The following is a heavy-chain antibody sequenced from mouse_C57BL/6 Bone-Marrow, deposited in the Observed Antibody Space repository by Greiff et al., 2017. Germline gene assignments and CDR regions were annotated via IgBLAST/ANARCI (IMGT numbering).Heavy chain of an antibody. Sequence: EVKLMESGGGLVKPGGSLKLSCAASGFTFSSYAMSWVRQTPEKRLEWVATISDGGSYTYYPDNVKGRFTISRDNAKNNLYLQMSHLKSEDTAMYYCARGLLPYAMDYWGQGTSVTDSS. J-gene: IGHJ4*01. CDR1: GFTFSSYA. CDR2: ISDGGSYT. CDR3: ARGLLPYAMDY. V-gene: IGHV5-4*03. D-gene: IGHD2-3*01.